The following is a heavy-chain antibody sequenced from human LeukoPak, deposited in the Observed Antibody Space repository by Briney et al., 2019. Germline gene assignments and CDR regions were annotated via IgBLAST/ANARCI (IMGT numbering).Heavy chain of an antibody. J-gene: IGHJ4*02. CDR1: GFNFDNFG. CDR3: ARDTPESSAWYF. D-gene: IGHD3-22*01. V-gene: IGHV1-18*01. CDR2: FSAYTGEA. Sequence: ASVKVSCKASGFNFDNFGITWLRQAPGHGLEWMGFFSAYTGEANYSPRLQGRVSMTRDTSTNTAFLHLRSLGSDDTAVYYCARDTPESSAWYFWGQGTLITVSS.